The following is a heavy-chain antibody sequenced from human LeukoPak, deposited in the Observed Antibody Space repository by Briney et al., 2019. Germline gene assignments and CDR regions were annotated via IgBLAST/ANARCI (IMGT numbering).Heavy chain of an antibody. CDR1: GGSISSGGYY. V-gene: IGHV4-31*03. D-gene: IGHD2-15*01. CDR3: ARGSYQLPLPYYYYYMDV. CDR2: IYYSGST. J-gene: IGHJ6*03. Sequence: PSQTLSLTCTVSGGSISSGGYYWSWIRQHPGKGLEWIGYIYYSGSTYYNPSLKSRVTMSVDTSKNQFSLKLSSVTAADTAVYYCARGSYQLPLPYYYYYMDVWGKGTTVTVSS.